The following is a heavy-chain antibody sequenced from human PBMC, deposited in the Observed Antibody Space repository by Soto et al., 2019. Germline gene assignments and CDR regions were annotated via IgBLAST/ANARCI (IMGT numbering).Heavy chain of an antibody. CDR2: NNPYNGGA. V-gene: IGHV1-2*02. J-gene: IGHJ6*02. CDR3: AGDDDNYSGMDV. CDR1: GYIFNDYY. Sequence: ASVKVSCKASGYIFNDYYIHWVRQAPGQGLEWIGWNNPYNGGANFAQEFRGRVTMTRDTSRSIVYIEVTRLTYDDTAVYYCAGDDDNYSGMDVWGQGTTVTVS.